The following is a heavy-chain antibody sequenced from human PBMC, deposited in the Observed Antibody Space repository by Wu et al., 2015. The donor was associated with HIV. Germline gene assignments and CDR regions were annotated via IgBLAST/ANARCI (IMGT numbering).Heavy chain of an antibody. D-gene: IGHD3-22*01. Sequence: QVQLVQSGAEVKKPGSSVKVSCKASGGTFSSYAISWVRQAPGQGLEWMGGIIPIFGTANYAQKFQGRVTITTDESTSTAYMELSSLRSEDTAVYYCARDTYYYDSSGHNTLDIWAKGQWSPSLQ. CDR2: IIPIFGTA. V-gene: IGHV1-69*05. J-gene: IGHJ3*02. CDR3: ARDTYYYDSSGHNTLDI. CDR1: GGTFSSYA.